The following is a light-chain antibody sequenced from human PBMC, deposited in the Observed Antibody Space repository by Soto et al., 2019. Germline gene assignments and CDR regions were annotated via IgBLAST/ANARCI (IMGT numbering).Light chain of an antibody. Sequence: QSALTQPASVSGSPGQSISISCNGTSSDVGGYNSVSWFQQHPSKAPKLIIYEVSHRPSGVSIRFSGSKSGNTASLTISGLQAEDEADYYCNSYRHSTTLVFGTGTKVTVL. V-gene: IGLV2-14*01. CDR3: NSYRHSTTLV. J-gene: IGLJ1*01. CDR2: EVS. CDR1: SSDVGGYNS.